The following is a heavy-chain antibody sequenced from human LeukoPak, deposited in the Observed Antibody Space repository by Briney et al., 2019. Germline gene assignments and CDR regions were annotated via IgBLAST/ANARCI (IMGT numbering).Heavy chain of an antibody. D-gene: IGHD3-16*01. J-gene: IGHJ4*02. CDR3: ARHYVFVSGGSSFDF. CDR1: GGSISGYY. Sequence: SETLSLTCTVSGGSISGYYWSWIRQPPGKGLEWIGYIYYGGTTNYNPSLKTRLTISLDTSKNQFFLKLSSVTAADTAVYYCARHYVFVSGGSSFDFWGQGTLVTVSS. CDR2: IYYGGTT. V-gene: IGHV4-59*08.